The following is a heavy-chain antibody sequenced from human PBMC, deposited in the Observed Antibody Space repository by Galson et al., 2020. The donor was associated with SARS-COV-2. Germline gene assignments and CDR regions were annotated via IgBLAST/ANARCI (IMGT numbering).Heavy chain of an antibody. Sequence: GESLKISCTASGFTFGDYAMSWFRQAPGKGLEWVGFIRSKAYGGTTEYAASVKGRFTISRDDSKSIAYLQMNSLKTEDTAVYYCTREGELRYFDWLLDGMDVWGQGTTVTVSS. CDR2: IRSKAYGGTT. J-gene: IGHJ6*02. CDR1: GFTFGDYA. D-gene: IGHD3-9*01. V-gene: IGHV3-49*03. CDR3: TREGELRYFDWLLDGMDV.